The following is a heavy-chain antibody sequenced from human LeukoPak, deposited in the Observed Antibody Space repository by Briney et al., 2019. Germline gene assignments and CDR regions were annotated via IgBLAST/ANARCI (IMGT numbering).Heavy chain of an antibody. J-gene: IGHJ4*02. D-gene: IGHD1-1*01. V-gene: IGHV5-10-1*01. CDR1: GYSFTSYC. Sequence: GESLKISCQGSGYSFTSYCISWVRQMPGKSLEWMGRIDPSDSYTNYSPSFQGHVTISADKSISTAYLQWSSLKASDTAMYYCASPIHGTTGTTDYWGQGTLVTVSS. CDR3: ASPIHGTTGTTDY. CDR2: IDPSDSYT.